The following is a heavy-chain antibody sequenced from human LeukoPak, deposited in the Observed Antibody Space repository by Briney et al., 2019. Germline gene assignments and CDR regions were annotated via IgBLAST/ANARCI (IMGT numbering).Heavy chain of an antibody. D-gene: IGHD2-15*01. CDR3: AKDGVAGRGAGGYYFDY. CDR1: GFTFSSYA. Sequence: PGGSLRLSCAASGFTFSSYAMSWVRQAPGKGLEWVATIKQDGSEKYYVDSVKGRFTISRDNSKSTLYLQMNSLRAEDTAVYYCAKDGVAGRGAGGYYFDYWGQGTLVTVSS. V-gene: IGHV3-7*03. J-gene: IGHJ4*02. CDR2: IKQDGSEK.